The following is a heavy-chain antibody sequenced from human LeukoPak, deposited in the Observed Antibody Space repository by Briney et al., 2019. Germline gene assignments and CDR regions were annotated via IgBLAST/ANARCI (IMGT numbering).Heavy chain of an antibody. J-gene: IGHJ6*04. CDR1: GGTFSSNA. CDR2: IIPIFGTA. Sequence: SVKVPCKASGGTFSSNAISWVRQAPGQGLEWMGGIIPIFGTANYAQKFQGRVTITADESTSTAYMELSSLRSEDTAVYYCARAGTRRGDGMDVWGKGTTVTVSS. D-gene: IGHD6-13*01. CDR3: ARAGTRRGDGMDV. V-gene: IGHV1-69*13.